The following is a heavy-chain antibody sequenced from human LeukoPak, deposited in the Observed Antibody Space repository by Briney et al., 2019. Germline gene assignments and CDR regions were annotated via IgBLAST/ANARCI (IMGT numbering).Heavy chain of an antibody. CDR2: ISAYNGNT. CDR1: GYPFTSYG. CDR3: ARGLGKQQLVKILELYY. V-gene: IGHV1-18*01. D-gene: IGHD6-13*01. J-gene: IGHJ4*02. Sequence: GASVKVSCKASGYPFTSYGISWVRQAPGQGLEWMGWISAYNGNTNYAQKLQGRVTMTTDTSTSTAYMELRSLRSDDTAVYYCARGLGKQQLVKILELYYWGQGTLVTVSS.